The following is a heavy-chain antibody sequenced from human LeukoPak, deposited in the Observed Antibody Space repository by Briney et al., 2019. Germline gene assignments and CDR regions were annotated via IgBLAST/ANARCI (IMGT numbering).Heavy chain of an antibody. CDR2: IKYDGSHK. Sequence: GGSLRLSCVASGFSFSSYWMAWVRQAPGKGLEWVANIKYDGSHKYYADSVKGRFTISRDNAKNSVYLQMNSLRVDDTAVYFCASSHDSSGNDWGQGTMVTVSS. CDR1: GFSFSSYW. D-gene: IGHD3-22*01. CDR3: ASSHDSSGND. J-gene: IGHJ4*02. V-gene: IGHV3-7*01.